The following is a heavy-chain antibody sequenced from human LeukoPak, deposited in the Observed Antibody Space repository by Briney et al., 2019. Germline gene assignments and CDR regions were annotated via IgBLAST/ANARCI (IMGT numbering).Heavy chain of an antibody. D-gene: IGHD6-6*01. CDR3: ARGPNSNWSGLDF. CDR1: GFTCSSYS. J-gene: IGHJ4*02. CDR2: ISSSSSTI. V-gene: IGHV3-48*01. Sequence: GGSLRLSCAASGFTCSSYSMNWVRQAPGKGLEWVSYISSSSSTIYYADSVKGRFTISRDNAKNSLYLQMNSLRAEDTAVYYCARGPNSNWSGLDFWGQGTLLTVSS.